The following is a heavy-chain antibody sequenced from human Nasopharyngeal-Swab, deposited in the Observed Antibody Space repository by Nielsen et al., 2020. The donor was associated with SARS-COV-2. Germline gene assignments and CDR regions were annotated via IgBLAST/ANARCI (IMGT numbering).Heavy chain of an antibody. J-gene: IGHJ4*02. CDR2: ISPYNDYT. CDR3: ARELGVGLFDY. D-gene: IGHD3-16*01. V-gene: IGHV1-18*01. CDR1: GYTLSSYG. Sequence: ASVKVSCKTSGYTLSSYGIAWVRQAPGQGLEWLGWISPYNDYTHYAQKFQGSVTMTSDTSTSTAYLELRSLTSDDTAVYYCARELGVGLFDYWGQGTLVTVSS.